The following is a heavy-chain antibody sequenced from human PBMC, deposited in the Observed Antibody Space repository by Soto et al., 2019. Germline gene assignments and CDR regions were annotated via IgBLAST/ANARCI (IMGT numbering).Heavy chain of an antibody. Sequence: PSETLSLTCTVSGGSISSSSYYFVGIRQPPGKGLEWIGSIYYSGSTYYNPSLKSRVTISVDTSKNQFSLKLSSVTAADTAVYYCARHAVAGDNWFDPWGQGTLVTVSS. J-gene: IGHJ5*02. V-gene: IGHV4-39*01. D-gene: IGHD6-19*01. CDR2: IYYSGST. CDR3: ARHAVAGDNWFDP. CDR1: GGSISSSSYY.